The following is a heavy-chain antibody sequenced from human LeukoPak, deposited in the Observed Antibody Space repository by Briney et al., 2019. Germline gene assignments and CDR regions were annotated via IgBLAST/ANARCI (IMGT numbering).Heavy chain of an antibody. J-gene: IGHJ4*02. D-gene: IGHD6-6*01. CDR1: GFTFSSYA. CDR3: ARTLRYGSSSLEGFDY. Sequence: GGSLGLSCAASGFTFSSYAMHWVRQAPGKGLEYVSAISSNGGSTYYANPVKGRFTISRDNSKNTLYLQMGSLRAEDMAVYYCARTLRYGSSSLEGFDYWGQGTLVTVSS. V-gene: IGHV3-64*01. CDR2: ISSNGGST.